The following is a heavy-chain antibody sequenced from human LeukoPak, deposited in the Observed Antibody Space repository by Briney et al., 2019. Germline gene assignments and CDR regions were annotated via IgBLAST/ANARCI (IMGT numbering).Heavy chain of an antibody. CDR1: GFTFSRYE. J-gene: IGHJ4*02. V-gene: IGHV3-48*03. D-gene: IGHD4-17*01. CDR3: ARDLGMTDGDYVSYFDY. Sequence: GGSLRLSCAASGFTFSRYELNWVRQGPGKGRVWVSYISSSGSIIYYADSGKGRFTISRDNAKNSLYLQMNSLRAEDTALYYCARDLGMTDGDYVSYFDYWGQGTLVTVSS. CDR2: ISSSGSII.